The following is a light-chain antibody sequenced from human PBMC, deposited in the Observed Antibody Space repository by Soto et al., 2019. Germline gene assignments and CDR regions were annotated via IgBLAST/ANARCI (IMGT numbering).Light chain of an antibody. J-gene: IGLJ3*02. CDR1: SSNIGSDT. Sequence: QSVLTQPPSASGTPGQRVTISCSVSSSNIGSDTVNWYHQLPGTAPRLLMYSSDQRPSGVPDRFSGSKSGTSASLAISGLQSEDEADYYCAAWDDSLYGWVFGGGTKLTVL. CDR2: SSD. V-gene: IGLV1-44*01. CDR3: AAWDDSLYGWV.